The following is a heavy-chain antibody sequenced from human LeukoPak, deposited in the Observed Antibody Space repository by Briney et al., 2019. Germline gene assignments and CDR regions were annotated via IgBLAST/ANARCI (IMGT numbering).Heavy chain of an antibody. CDR2: ISGSGGST. CDR3: ARELFFWSGSHPVTSLDY. J-gene: IGHJ4*02. Sequence: PGRSLRLSCAASEFTFSSYAMSWVRQAPGKGLEWVSGISGSGGSTYHADSVKGRFTISRDNSKNTLYLQINSLRAEDTAVYYCARELFFWSGSHPVTSLDYWGQGTLVTVSS. CDR1: EFTFSSYA. V-gene: IGHV3-23*01. D-gene: IGHD3-3*01.